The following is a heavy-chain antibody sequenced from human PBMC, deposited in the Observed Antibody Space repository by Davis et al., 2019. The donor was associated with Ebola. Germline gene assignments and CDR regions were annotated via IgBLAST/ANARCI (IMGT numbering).Heavy chain of an antibody. J-gene: IGHJ6*02. CDR3: ARSLAATLYYYYGMDV. Sequence: MPSETLSLTCTVPGGSISSSSYYWGWIRQPPGKGLEWIGSIYYSGSTYYNPSLKSRVTISVDTSKNQFSLKLSSVTAADTAVYYCARSLAATLYYYYGMDVWGQGTTVTVSS. CDR2: IYYSGST. V-gene: IGHV4-39*01. D-gene: IGHD2-15*01. CDR1: GGSISSSSYY.